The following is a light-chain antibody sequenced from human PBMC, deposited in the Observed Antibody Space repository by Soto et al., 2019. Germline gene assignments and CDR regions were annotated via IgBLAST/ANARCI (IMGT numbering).Light chain of an antibody. CDR1: SSDVGGYNY. J-gene: IGLJ1*01. CDR2: EVS. CDR3: SSYTSSSTPRV. V-gene: IGLV2-14*01. Sequence: QSVLTQPASVSGSPGQSMTISCTGTSSDVGGYNYVSWYQQHPGKAPKLMIYEVSNRPSGVSNRFSGSKSGNTASLTISGLQAEDEADYYCSSYTSSSTPRVFGTGTKVTVL.